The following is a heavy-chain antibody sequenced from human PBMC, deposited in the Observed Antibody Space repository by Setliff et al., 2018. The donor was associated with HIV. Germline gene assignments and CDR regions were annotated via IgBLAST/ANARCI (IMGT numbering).Heavy chain of an antibody. CDR2: INHSGGT. D-gene: IGHD5-18*01. CDR3: ARGGYSYGFGRHRAYFQY. Sequence: KPSETLSLTCAVYGGSFSAYYWSWIRQTPGKGLEWIGEINHSGGTNYNPSPKSRVTMSVDTSKNQFSLKLSSVTAADTAVFYCARGGYSYGFGRHRAYFQYWGQGTQVTVSS. CDR1: GGSFSAYY. J-gene: IGHJ1*01. V-gene: IGHV4-34*01.